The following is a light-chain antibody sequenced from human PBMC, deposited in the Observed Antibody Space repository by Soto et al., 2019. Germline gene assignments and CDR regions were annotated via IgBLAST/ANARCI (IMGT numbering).Light chain of an antibody. J-gene: IGLJ3*02. CDR3: VLYMGNGISV. Sequence: QTVVTQEPSFSVSPGGTVTLTFGLTSGTVSAGHYPSWYLQTPGQTPRTLIYDTNTLSSGVPDRFSGSILVNKAALTITGAQADDESDYYCVLYMGNGISVYGGGTMLTVL. CDR2: DTN. CDR1: SGTVSAGHY. V-gene: IGLV8-61*01.